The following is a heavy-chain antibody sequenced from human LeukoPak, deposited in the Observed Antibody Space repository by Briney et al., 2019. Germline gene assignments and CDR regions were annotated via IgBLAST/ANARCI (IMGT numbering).Heavy chain of an antibody. V-gene: IGHV3-7*01. Sequence: GGSLRLSCAPSGFALSSYWMSWFRRAPGKGLEWVANIKQDGSEKFYADSVKGRFTVSRDNAKNSLFLQMNSLRAEDTALYYCARVVTAWSMDVWGKGTTVTVSS. CDR2: IKQDGSEK. CDR1: GFALSSYW. D-gene: IGHD2-21*02. J-gene: IGHJ6*03. CDR3: ARVVTAWSMDV.